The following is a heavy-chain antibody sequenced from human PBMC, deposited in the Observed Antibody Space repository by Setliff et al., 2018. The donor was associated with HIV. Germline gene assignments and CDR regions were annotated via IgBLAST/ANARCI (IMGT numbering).Heavy chain of an antibody. D-gene: IGHD1-26*01. Sequence: ASVKVSCKASRYTLTDFDIYWMRQASGQGLEWLGWINPKSGNTAYAQSFQGRVTLTTNTAISTVDMELSSLSSEDTAVYYCTRWIVGSSNIFAFDIWGQGTLVTVSS. CDR1: RYTLTDFD. V-gene: IGHV1-8*01. J-gene: IGHJ3*02. CDR3: TRWIVGSSNIFAFDI. CDR2: INPKSGNT.